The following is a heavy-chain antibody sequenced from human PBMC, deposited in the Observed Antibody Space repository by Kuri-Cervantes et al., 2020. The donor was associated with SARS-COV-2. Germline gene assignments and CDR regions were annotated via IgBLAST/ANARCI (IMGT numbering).Heavy chain of an antibody. J-gene: IGHJ4*02. D-gene: IGHD7-27*01. V-gene: IGHV1-2*02. Sequence: ASVKVSCKASGYTFTSYGISWVRQAPGQGLEWMGWINPNSSGTNYAQKFQGRVTMTRDTSISTAYMELSRLTSDDTAVYYCARLRQLGEGYWGQGTLVTVSS. CDR3: ARLRQLGEGY. CDR2: INPNSSGT. CDR1: GYTFTSYG.